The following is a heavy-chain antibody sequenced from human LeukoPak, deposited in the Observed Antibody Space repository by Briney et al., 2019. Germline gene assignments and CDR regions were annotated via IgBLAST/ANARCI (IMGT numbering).Heavy chain of an antibody. CDR1: GLTFSNYW. V-gene: IGHV3-7*01. Sequence: PGGSLRLSCGVSGLTFSNYWWSWVRQAPGKGLEWVATISQDGSEKIYVDSVKGRFSISRDNAKSSLYLQMNSLRAEDTAVYYCARETTYEGVVYWGQGTLVTVSS. CDR3: ARETTYEGVVY. CDR2: ISQDGSEK. D-gene: IGHD4-17*01. J-gene: IGHJ4*02.